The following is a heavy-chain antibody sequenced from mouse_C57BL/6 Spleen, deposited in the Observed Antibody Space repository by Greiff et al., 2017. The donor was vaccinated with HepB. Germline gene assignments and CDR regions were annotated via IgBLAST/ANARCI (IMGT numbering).Heavy chain of an antibody. D-gene: IGHD3-3*01. CDR1: GFTFSSYA. CDR2: ISDGGSYT. V-gene: IGHV5-4*03. J-gene: IGHJ3*01. Sequence: EVKLMESGGGLVKPGGSLKLSCAASGFTFSSYAMSWVRQTPEKRLEWVATISDGGSYTYYPDNVKGRFTISRDNAKNNLYLQMSHLKSEDTAMYYCARAGTGSFAYWGQGTLVTVSA. CDR3: ARAGTGSFAY.